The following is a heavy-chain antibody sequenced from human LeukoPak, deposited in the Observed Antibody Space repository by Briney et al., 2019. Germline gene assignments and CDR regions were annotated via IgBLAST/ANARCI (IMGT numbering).Heavy chain of an antibody. D-gene: IGHD2-15*01. Sequence: GGSLRLSCAASGFTFSSYVMSRVREAPGKGLEWVSVIYGGSRTYNGDSVNGRFTISRDNSKNTLFLQMNSLRAEDTAVYYCARASKVEAFDVWGQGTMVTVSS. V-gene: IGHV3-66*01. CDR3: ARASKVEAFDV. CDR1: GFTFSSYV. CDR2: IYGGSRT. J-gene: IGHJ3*01.